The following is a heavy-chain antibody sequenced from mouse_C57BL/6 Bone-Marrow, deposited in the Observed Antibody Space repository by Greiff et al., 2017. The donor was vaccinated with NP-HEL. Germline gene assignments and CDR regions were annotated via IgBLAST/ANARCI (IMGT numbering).Heavy chain of an antibody. CDR2: IYPGDGDT. CDR1: GYAFSSSW. V-gene: IGHV1-82*01. J-gene: IGHJ4*01. Sequence: QVQLQQSGPELVKPGASVKISCKASGYAFSSSWMNWVKQRPGKGLEWIGRIYPGDGDTNYNGKFTGKATLTADKSSSTAYMQLSSLASEESAVYICARWGTTVVALYYYAMDYWGQGTSVTVSS. D-gene: IGHD1-1*01. CDR3: ARWGTTVVALYYYAMDY.